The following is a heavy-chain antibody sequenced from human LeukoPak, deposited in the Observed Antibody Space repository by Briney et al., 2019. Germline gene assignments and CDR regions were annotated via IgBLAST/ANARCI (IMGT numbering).Heavy chain of an antibody. J-gene: IGHJ4*02. CDR3: ARGLYSSSWYGAY. D-gene: IGHD6-13*01. CDR1: GFIFSSFA. CDR2: ISHDGSDN. Sequence: PGGPLSLPCATSGFIFSSFAMHWVRQAPGRGLEWVAVISHDGSDNYHADSVKGRFTISRDKSKNTLFLQMDSLRADDTAVYFCARGLYSSSWYGAYWGQGTLVTVSS. V-gene: IGHV3-30*17.